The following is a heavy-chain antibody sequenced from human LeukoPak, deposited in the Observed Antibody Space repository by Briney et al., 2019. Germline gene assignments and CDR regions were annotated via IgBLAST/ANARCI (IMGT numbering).Heavy chain of an antibody. J-gene: IGHJ4*02. Sequence: AGGSLRLSCAAFGFTFSSYWMSWVRQAPGKGREWGANIKQDGSEKYYVDSVKGRFTISRDNAKNSLTLQMNSLRAEDTAVYYWPREVGYYYGRRGYNVDYSGQGDLVTVSS. V-gene: IGHV3-7*01. D-gene: IGHD3-22*01. CDR3: PREVGYYYGRRGYNVDY. CDR2: IKQDGSEK. CDR1: GFTFSSYW.